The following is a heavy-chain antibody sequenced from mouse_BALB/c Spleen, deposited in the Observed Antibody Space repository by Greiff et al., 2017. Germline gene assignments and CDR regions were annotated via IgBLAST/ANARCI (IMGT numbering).Heavy chain of an antibody. J-gene: IGHJ3*01. D-gene: IGHD1-1*01. Sequence: EVKLMESGGGLVKPGGSLKLSCAASGFTFSDYYMYWVRQTPEKRLEWVATISDGGSYTYYPDSVKGRFTISRDNAKNNLYLQMSSLKSEDTAMYYCARDYYGSSYFFAYWGQGTLVTVSA. CDR3: ARDYYGSSYFFAY. CDR2: ISDGGSYT. CDR1: GFTFSDYY. V-gene: IGHV5-4*02.